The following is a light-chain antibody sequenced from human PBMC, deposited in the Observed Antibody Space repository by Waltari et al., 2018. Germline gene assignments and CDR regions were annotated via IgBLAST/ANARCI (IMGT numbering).Light chain of an antibody. CDR2: GAS. CDR3: QQYGSSTWT. Sequence: EIVLTQSPGTLSLSPGERATLSCRARQSVSSSYLAWYQQKPGQAPRLLIYGASSRATGIPDRFSGSVSGTDFTLTISILEPEDFAVYYCQQYGSSTWTFGQGTKGEIK. V-gene: IGKV3-20*01. CDR1: QSVSSSY. J-gene: IGKJ1*01.